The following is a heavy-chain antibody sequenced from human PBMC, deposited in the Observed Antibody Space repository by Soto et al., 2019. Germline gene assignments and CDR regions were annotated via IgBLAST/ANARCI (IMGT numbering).Heavy chain of an antibody. CDR1: GFTFSDSY. Sequence: GGSLRLSCAASGFTFSDSYMSWIRQAPGKGLEWISYITFSGNTVYYADSLKGRFTISRDNAKNSLYLQMNRLRAEDTAVYYCARVSWREKYGMDVWGQGTTVTVS. J-gene: IGHJ6*02. CDR3: ARVSWREKYGMDV. V-gene: IGHV3-11*01. CDR2: ITFSGNTV.